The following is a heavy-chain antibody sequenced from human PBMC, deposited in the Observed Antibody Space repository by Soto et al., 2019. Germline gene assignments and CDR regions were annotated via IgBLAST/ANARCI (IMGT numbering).Heavy chain of an antibody. CDR2: ISYDGSNK. CDR3: ASTAVAGTQDGSDAFDI. Sequence: QVQLVESGGGVVQPGRSLRLSCAASGFTFSSYAMHWVRQAPGKGLEWVAVISYDGSNKYYADSVKGRFTISRDNSKNTLYLQMYSLRAEDTAVYYCASTAVAGTQDGSDAFDIWGQGTMVTVSS. D-gene: IGHD6-19*01. CDR1: GFTFSSYA. V-gene: IGHV3-30-3*01. J-gene: IGHJ3*02.